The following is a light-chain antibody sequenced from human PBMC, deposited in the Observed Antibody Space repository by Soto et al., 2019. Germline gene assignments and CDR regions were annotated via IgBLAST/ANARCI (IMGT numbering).Light chain of an antibody. V-gene: IGLV1-44*01. Sequence: QSVLTQPPSASGTPGQRVTISCSGXSXNIGSNTVNWYQQVPGTAPKLLIYSNNQRPSGVPDRFSGSKSGTSASLAISGLQSEDEADYYCAAWDDSLNGVVFGGGTKLTVL. CDR1: SXNIGSNT. CDR2: SNN. J-gene: IGLJ2*01. CDR3: AAWDDSLNGVV.